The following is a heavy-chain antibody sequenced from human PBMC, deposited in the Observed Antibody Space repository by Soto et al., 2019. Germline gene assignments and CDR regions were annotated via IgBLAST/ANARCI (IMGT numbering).Heavy chain of an antibody. CDR3: ARDKYSRKRDYYYYGMDV. V-gene: IGHV1-69*13. Sequence: SVKVSCKASGGTFSSYAISWVRQAPGQGLEWMGGIIPIFGTANYAQKFQGRVTITADESTSTAYMELSSLRSEDTAVYYFARDKYSRKRDYYYYGMDVWGQGTTVTVSS. J-gene: IGHJ6*02. CDR2: IIPIFGTA. D-gene: IGHD6-6*01. CDR1: GGTFSSYA.